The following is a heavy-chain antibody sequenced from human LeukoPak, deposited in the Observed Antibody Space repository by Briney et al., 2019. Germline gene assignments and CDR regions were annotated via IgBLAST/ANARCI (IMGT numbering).Heavy chain of an antibody. CDR1: GGSFSGYY. J-gene: IGHJ5*02. CDR3: ARGRKQWLVSGGNWFDP. V-gene: IGHV4-34*01. Sequence: SETLSLTCAVYGGSFSGYYWSWIRQPPGKGLEWIGEINHSGSTNYNPSLKSRVTISVDTSKNQFSLKLSSVTAADTAVYHCARGRKQWLVSGGNWFDPWGQGTLVTVSS. CDR2: INHSGST. D-gene: IGHD6-19*01.